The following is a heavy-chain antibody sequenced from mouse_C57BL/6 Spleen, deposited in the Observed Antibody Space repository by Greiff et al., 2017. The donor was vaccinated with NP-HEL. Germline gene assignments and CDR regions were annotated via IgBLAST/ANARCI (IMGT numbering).Heavy chain of an antibody. V-gene: IGHV5-17*01. D-gene: IGHD2-3*01. J-gene: IGHJ3*01. Sequence: EVKLVESGGGLVKPGGSLKLSCAASGFTFSDYGMHWVRQAPEKGLEWVAYISSGSSTIYYADTVKGRFTISRDNAKNTLFLQMTRLRSEDTAMYYCARADGYYRAWFAYWGQGTLVTVSA. CDR2: ISSGSSTI. CDR1: GFTFSDYG. CDR3: ARADGYYRAWFAY.